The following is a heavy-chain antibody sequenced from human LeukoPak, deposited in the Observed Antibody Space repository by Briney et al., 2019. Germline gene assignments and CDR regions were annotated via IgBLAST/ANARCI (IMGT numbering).Heavy chain of an antibody. J-gene: IGHJ4*02. V-gene: IGHV3-21*01. Sequence: SGGSLRLSCAASGFTFSIYSMNWVRQAPGKGLEWVASISSRSTFIYYPGSLRGRVAISRDNVKNSVYLQMNSLTAEDTAVYYCARDIEAAGLFLDYWGQGTLVTVSS. D-gene: IGHD6-13*01. CDR2: ISSRSTFI. CDR3: ARDIEAAGLFLDY. CDR1: GFTFSIYS.